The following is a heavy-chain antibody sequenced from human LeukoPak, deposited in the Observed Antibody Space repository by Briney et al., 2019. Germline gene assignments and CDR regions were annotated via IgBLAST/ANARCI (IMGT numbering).Heavy chain of an antibody. CDR3: ARDQGYRGSYFPHGNDAFDI. V-gene: IGHV4-30-4*01. D-gene: IGHD1-26*01. CDR1: GGSISSGDHY. CDR2: FDYSGST. J-gene: IGHJ3*02. Sequence: PSQTLSLTCTVSGGSISSGDHYWSWIRQPPGKGLEWIGYFDYSGSTYYNPSLRSRVSISIDTSKNQFSLILTSVSAADTAVYYCARDQGYRGSYFPHGNDAFDIWGQGTMVTVSS.